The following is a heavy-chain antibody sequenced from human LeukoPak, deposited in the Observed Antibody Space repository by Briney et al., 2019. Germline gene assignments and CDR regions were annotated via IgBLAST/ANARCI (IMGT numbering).Heavy chain of an antibody. Sequence: SETLSLTCAVYGGSFSGYYWRWIRQPPGRGLECIGEIKQSGSSNYNPSHKRRVTISVDTSKNQVSLKLSSVTAADTAMYYCARRERLLQLGSSFVYWGQGTLVTVSS. D-gene: IGHD5-24*01. CDR3: ARRERLLQLGSSFVY. J-gene: IGHJ4*02. CDR2: IKQSGSS. V-gene: IGHV4-34*01. CDR1: GGSFSGYY.